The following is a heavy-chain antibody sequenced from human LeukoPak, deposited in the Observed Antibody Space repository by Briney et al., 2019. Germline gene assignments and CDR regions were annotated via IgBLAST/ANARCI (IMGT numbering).Heavy chain of an antibody. J-gene: IGHJ4*02. CDR1: GYTFTDYY. Sequence: ASVTVSCKASGYTFTDYYIHWVRQAPGQGLEWMAWINPNSGGTSFAQKFRDKVTVTRDTSISTAYMELSRLTSDDTAVYYCATLGLNIVGSTTDFDYWGQGTLVTVSS. V-gene: IGHV1-2*02. CDR3: ATLGLNIVGSTTDFDY. CDR2: INPNSGGT. D-gene: IGHD1-26*01.